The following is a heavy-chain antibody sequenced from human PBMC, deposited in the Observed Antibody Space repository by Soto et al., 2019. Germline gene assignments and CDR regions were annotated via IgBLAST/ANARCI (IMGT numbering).Heavy chain of an antibody. Sequence: QVQLQESGPGLVKPSGTLSLTCAVSGDSISSSNWCSWVRQPPGKGLEWIGEMQHDGSANYNPSLRSRVTVSVDKSKIQFSLKLNSVTDADTAVYYCAADSSWRLDYWGQGALVTVSS. CDR2: MQHDGSA. D-gene: IGHD6-13*01. CDR1: GDSISSSNW. V-gene: IGHV4-4*02. J-gene: IGHJ4*02. CDR3: AADSSWRLDY.